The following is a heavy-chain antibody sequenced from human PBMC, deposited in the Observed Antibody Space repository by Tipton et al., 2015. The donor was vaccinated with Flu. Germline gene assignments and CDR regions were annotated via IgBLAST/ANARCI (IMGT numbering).Heavy chain of an antibody. CDR1: GFTFSGYG. J-gene: IGHJ4*02. CDR2: ISSSGDDI. CDR3: AKVIPELVAGLDY. Sequence: SLRLSCAASGFTFSGYGMNWVRQAPGQGLEWLSYISSSGDDIYYGDSVKGRFSISRDNFKNTLFLQMNSLRAEDTAFYYCAKVIPELVAGLDYWGQGTLVSVSS. V-gene: IGHV3-48*03. D-gene: IGHD6-19*01.